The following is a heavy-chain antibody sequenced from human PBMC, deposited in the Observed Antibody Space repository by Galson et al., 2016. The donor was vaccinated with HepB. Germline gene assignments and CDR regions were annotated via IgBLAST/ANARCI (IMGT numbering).Heavy chain of an antibody. J-gene: IGHJ4*02. CDR1: GFNFSSYW. CDR3: RAGSH. Sequence: SLRLSCAASGFNFSSYWMHWVRQVPGKGLLWVACIRTDGTVTHYADSVKGRFAISRDNSKNTVYLQMNSLRAEDTAVYYCRAGSHWGQGTLVTVSS. CDR2: IRTDGTVT. D-gene: IGHD6-13*01. V-gene: IGHV3-74*01.